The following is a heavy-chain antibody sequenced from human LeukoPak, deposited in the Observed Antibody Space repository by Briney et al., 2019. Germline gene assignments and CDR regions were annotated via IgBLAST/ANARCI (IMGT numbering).Heavy chain of an antibody. J-gene: IGHJ4*02. CDR3: AKEGVCSSTSCYLSATDY. V-gene: IGHV3-23*01. Sequence: GGYLRLSCAASGFTFSNAWMSWVRQAPGKGLEWVSAISGSGGSTYYADSVKGRFTISRDNSKNTLYLQMNSLRAEDTAVYYCAKEGVCSSTSCYLSATDYWGQGTLVTVSS. CDR2: ISGSGGST. D-gene: IGHD2-2*01. CDR1: GFTFSNAW.